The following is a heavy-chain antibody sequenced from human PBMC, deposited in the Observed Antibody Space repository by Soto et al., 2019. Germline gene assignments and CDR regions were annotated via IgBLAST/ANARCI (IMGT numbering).Heavy chain of an antibody. CDR1: GGSISTVGHY. CDR3: TSGVNWNDVSDY. J-gene: IGHJ4*02. V-gene: IGHV4-61*08. Sequence: SETLSLTCSVSGGSISTVGHYWTWIRQPPGKGLEWIGYIYSNGRTNYNPSLKSRVTISVDTSKNQFSLKLRSVTAADTAVYYCTSGVNWNDVSDYWGQGTLVTVSS. D-gene: IGHD1-1*01. CDR2: IYSNGRT.